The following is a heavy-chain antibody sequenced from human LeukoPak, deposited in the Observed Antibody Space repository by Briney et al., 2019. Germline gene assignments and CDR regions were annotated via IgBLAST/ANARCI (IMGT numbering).Heavy chain of an antibody. V-gene: IGHV3-7*01. CDR2: IKHDGSEK. CDR3: AREEYVGRLWFDC. J-gene: IGHJ5*01. D-gene: IGHD1-26*01. Sequence: GGSLRLSCAASGFTFSSHWMTWVRQAPGKGLEWVANIKHDGSEKYSVDSVKGRFTISRDNAKNSLYLQMNRLRAEDTAVYYCAREEYVGRLWFDCWGQGTLVTVSS. CDR1: GFTFSSHW.